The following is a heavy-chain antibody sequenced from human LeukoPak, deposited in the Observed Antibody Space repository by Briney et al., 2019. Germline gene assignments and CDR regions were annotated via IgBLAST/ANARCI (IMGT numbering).Heavy chain of an antibody. CDR3: ARLYDDCTRSTCLWYFDY. CDR2: IKQDGSEE. D-gene: IGHD2/OR15-2a*01. V-gene: IGHV3-7*01. Sequence: PGGSLRLSCAASGFTFISYSMSWVRKPPGKGREGVANIKQDGSEEYYVDSVKGRFTISRDNAKNSLILQMNSLRAEDTAVYYCARLYDDCTRSTCLWYFDYWGQGTLVTVPS. J-gene: IGHJ4*02. CDR1: GFTFISYS.